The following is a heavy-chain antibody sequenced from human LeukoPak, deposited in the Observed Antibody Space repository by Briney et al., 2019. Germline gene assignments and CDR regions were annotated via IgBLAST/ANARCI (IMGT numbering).Heavy chain of an antibody. Sequence: GASVKVSCKASGYTFTDYYLHWVRQAPGQGLEWMGWIDPDSGGTNYAQKFQGRVTMTRDTSISTAYMELSRLRSDDTAVYYCARGSAAGRVDWFDPWGQGTLVTVSA. CDR3: ARGSAAGRVDWFDP. J-gene: IGHJ5*02. D-gene: IGHD6-13*01. CDR1: GYTFTDYY. V-gene: IGHV1-2*02. CDR2: IDPDSGGT.